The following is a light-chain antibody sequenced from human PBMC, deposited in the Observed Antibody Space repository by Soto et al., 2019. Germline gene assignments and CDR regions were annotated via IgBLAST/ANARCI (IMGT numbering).Light chain of an antibody. CDR3: KSYAGSNTYV. CDR1: SSDIGYYNF. J-gene: IGLJ1*01. CDR2: EIN. Sequence: QSALTQPPSASGSPGQSVTISCTGTSSDIGYYNFVSWYQQHPGKAPKLIIYEINTRPSGVPDRFSGSKSGNTASLTVSGLQAADEADYFCKSYAGSNTYVFGSGTKVTVL. V-gene: IGLV2-8*01.